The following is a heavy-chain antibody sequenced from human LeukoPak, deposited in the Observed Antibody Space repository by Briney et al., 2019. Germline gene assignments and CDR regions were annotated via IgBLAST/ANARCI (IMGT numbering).Heavy chain of an antibody. Sequence: GGSLRLSCAASGFTVSNNYMSWVRQAPGKGLVWVSRVDADGSTTIYADSVKGRFTISRDNGINTVYLQMNSLRAEDTAVYYCARGFDGYPFGWWFDPWGQGTLVTVSS. CDR1: GFTVSNNY. CDR3: ARGFDGYPFGWWFDP. D-gene: IGHD5-24*01. CDR2: VDADGSTT. J-gene: IGHJ5*02. V-gene: IGHV3-74*01.